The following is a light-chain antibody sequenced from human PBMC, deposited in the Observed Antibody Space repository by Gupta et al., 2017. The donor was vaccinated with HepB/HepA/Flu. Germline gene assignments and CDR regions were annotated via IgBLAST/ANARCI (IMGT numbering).Light chain of an antibody. Sequence: HSLLPPPPSASGPPGQRATIPCSASSSNIGSNAVNWYQQLPRTAPKLLIYNNNQRPSGVPDRFSGSKSGTSASLDISGLQSQDEADYYCAAWDDSLNAYVFATGTKVTVL. CDR3: AAWDDSLNAYV. CDR1: SSNIGSNA. J-gene: IGLJ1*01. CDR2: NNN. V-gene: IGLV1-44*01.